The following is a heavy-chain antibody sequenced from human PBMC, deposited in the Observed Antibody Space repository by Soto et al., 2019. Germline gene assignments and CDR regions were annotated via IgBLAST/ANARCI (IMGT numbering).Heavy chain of an antibody. CDR1: GCTCIDYY. V-gene: IGHV3-11*01. Sequence: PGRSLRLSWAAAGCTCIDYYRSWIRQAPGKGLEWVSYISSSGSTIYYADSVKGRFTISRDNAKNSLYLQMSSLRAEDTAVYYCARDLYDFWSGYPNYYYYYMEVWGKGTTVPVSS. D-gene: IGHD3-3*01. J-gene: IGHJ6*03. CDR3: ARDLYDFWSGYPNYYYYYMEV. CDR2: ISSSGSTI.